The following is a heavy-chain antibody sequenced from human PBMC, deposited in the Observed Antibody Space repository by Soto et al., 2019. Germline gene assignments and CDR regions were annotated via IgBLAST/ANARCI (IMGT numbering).Heavy chain of an antibody. Sequence: EGQLVESGGDLVQPGGSLRLSCAASGFTVNYNYMSWVRQVPGKGLDWVSIIYSGGDTHYADSVKGRFTISRDTSKNMLYLQMDSLRVEDTAVYYCATSPRSSLSTYFDNWGQGTLVSVSS. D-gene: IGHD6-13*01. CDR2: IYSGGDT. CDR1: GFTVNYNY. J-gene: IGHJ4*02. CDR3: ATSPRSSLSTYFDN. V-gene: IGHV3-66*01.